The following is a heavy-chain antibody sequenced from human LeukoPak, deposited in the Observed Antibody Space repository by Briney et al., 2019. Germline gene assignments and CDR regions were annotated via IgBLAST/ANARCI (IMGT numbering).Heavy chain of an antibody. CDR3: ASQMYSSDPFDY. CDR2: FDPEDGET. V-gene: IGHV1-24*01. Sequence: ASVKVSCKVSGYTLTELSMHWVRQAPGKGLEWMGGFDPEDGETIYAQKFQGRVTMTEDTSTDTAYMELSSLRSEDTAVYYCASQMYSSDPFDYWGQGTLVTVSS. CDR1: GYTLTELS. D-gene: IGHD6-19*01. J-gene: IGHJ4*02.